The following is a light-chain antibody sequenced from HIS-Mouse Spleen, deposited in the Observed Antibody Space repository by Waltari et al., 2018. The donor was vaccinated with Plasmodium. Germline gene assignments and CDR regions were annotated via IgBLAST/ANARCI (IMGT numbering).Light chain of an antibody. CDR1: ALPKKY. Sequence: SYELTQPPSVSVSPGQTARITCSGDALPKKYAYWYQQKSGQAPVLVIYEDSKRPSGIPERYSGSSSGTMANLTMSGAQVEDEAYYYCYSTDISGNHRVFGGGTKLTVL. J-gene: IGLJ3*02. CDR2: EDS. CDR3: YSTDISGNHRV. V-gene: IGLV3-10*01.